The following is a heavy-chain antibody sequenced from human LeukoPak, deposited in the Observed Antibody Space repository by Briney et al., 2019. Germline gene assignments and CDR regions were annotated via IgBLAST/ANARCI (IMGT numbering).Heavy chain of an antibody. J-gene: IGHJ4*02. V-gene: IGHV1-2*02. D-gene: IGHD3-10*01. CDR2: INPNSGGT. CDR1: GYTFTGYY. CDR3: ARDRYYYGSGSH. Sequence: ASVKVSCKASGYTFTGYYMHWVRQAPGQGLEWMGWINPNSGGTNYAQKFQGRVTMTRDTPISTAYMELSRLRSDDTAVYYCARDRYYYGSGSHWSQGTPVTASS.